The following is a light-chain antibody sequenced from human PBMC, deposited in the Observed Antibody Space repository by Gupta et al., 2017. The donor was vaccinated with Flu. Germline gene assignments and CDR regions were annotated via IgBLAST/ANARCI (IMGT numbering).Light chain of an antibody. CDR1: TSNFGGGDD. CDR2: VNS. V-gene: IGLV1-40*01. CDR3: QSYDSSLSGSV. J-gene: IGLJ3*02. Sequence: VTRSPTGSTSNFGGGDDVYWYPPPPGPPPNLLIYVNSSRPSGVPARFSGSKSATSASLAITWLQAEDEADYYCQSYDSSLSGSVFGGGTKLTVL.